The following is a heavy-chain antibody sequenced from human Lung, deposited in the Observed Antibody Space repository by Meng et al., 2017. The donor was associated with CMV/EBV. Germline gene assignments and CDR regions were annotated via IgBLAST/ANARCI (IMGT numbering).Heavy chain of an antibody. V-gene: IGHV3-7*01. J-gene: IGHJ5*02. CDR1: GFVFSNYW. CDR2: INQHGSEN. D-gene: IGHD3-22*01. CDR3: ATTYYYDDTDYP. Sequence: GGSXRLXXAASGFVFSNYWMTWIRQAPGKGLEWVGNINQHGSENQYADSVRGRFTISRDNARNSVYLQMNTLRAEDTAVYYCATTYYYDDTDYPSGQGTLVTVS.